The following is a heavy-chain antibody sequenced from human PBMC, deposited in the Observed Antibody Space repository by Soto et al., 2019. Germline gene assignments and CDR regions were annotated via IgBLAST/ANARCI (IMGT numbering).Heavy chain of an antibody. CDR2: IYSSGST. CDR3: ARPQRDWSTVVRGVDPPDDAFDI. Sequence: QLQLQESGPGLVKPSETLSLTCTVSGGSISSSSYYWGWIRQPPGKGLEWIGSIYSSGSTYYNPSLKSRFTISVDRSKNQSSLKLSSVTAADTAVYYCARPQRDWSTVVRGVDPPDDAFDIWGQGTMVTVSS. CDR1: GGSISSSSYY. J-gene: IGHJ3*02. V-gene: IGHV4-39*01. D-gene: IGHD3-10*01.